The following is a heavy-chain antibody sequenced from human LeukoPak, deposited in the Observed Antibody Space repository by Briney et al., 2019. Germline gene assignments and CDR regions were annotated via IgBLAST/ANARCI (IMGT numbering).Heavy chain of an antibody. CDR1: GFTFSKYA. Sequence: PGGSLRLSCAASGFTFSKYAMHWVRQAPGKALEYVAVITSNGGSTYFANAVQGRFTISRDNSKNTVYLQMGSLRAEDTAVYYCAKDEAGYSSGWGQGTLVTVSS. J-gene: IGHJ4*02. CDR2: ITSNGGST. CDR3: AKDEAGYSSG. V-gene: IGHV3-64*01. D-gene: IGHD6-19*01.